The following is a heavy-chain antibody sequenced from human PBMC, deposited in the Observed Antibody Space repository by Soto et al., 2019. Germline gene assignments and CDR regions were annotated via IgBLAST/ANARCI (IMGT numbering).Heavy chain of an antibody. V-gene: IGHV3-23*01. D-gene: IGHD1-7*01. J-gene: IGHJ4*02. Sequence: GSLRLSCATSGLTFSNYAMSWVRQAPGGGLEWVSSMSGSSSTTYYADSVRGRFTISRDRSKNTLYLQMSSLRAEDTALYYCAKNQERELPRVIDFWGQGTLVTVSS. CDR3: AKNQERELPRVIDF. CDR1: GLTFSNYA. CDR2: MSGSSSTT.